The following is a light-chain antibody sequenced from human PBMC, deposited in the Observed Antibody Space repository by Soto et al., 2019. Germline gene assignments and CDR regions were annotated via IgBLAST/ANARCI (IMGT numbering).Light chain of an antibody. J-gene: IGKJ4*01. CDR1: QTVYSN. V-gene: IGKV3-15*01. CDR3: HQYITWPLT. CDR2: STS. Sequence: ETVMTQSPVTLSASPGERATLSCWASQTVYSNLAWYQQKPGQAPRLLIYSTSTRATGIPASFSGSGSGTEFTLTSSSLLSEDLAVYYCHQYITWPLTFGGGTKVEIK.